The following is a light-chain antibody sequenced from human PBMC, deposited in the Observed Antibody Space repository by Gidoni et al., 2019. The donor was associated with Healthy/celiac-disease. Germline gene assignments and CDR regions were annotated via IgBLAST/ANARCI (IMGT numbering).Light chain of an antibody. V-gene: IGKV1-5*01. CDR1: QSISSG. CDR2: DAS. Sequence: DIQMTQSPSTLSAAVGDRVTIHCRASQSISSGLDWYQQKPGKAPKLLIYDASSLESGVPSRFSGSGSGTEFTLTISSLQPDDFATYYCQQYNSYWTFGQGTKVEIK. CDR3: QQYNSYWT. J-gene: IGKJ1*01.